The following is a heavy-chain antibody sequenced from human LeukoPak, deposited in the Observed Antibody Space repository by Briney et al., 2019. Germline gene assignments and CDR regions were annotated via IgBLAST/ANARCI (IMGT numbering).Heavy chain of an antibody. CDR1: GDSISSYY. CDR2: IYYSGST. D-gene: IGHD6-19*01. J-gene: IGHJ4*02. Sequence: SETLSLTCTVSGDSISSYYWNWIRQPPGKGLEWIGYIYYSGSTKYNASLKSRVTISLDTSNNQFCLKLRSMTAADTAVYYCARSYSSGPFDLWGQGTLVIASS. V-gene: IGHV4-59*01. CDR3: ARSYSSGPFDL.